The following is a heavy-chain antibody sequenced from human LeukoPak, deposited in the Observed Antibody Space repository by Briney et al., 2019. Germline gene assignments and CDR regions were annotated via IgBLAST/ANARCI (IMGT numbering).Heavy chain of an antibody. CDR1: GYTFNSFG. Sequence: ASVKVSCKTSGYTFNSFGITWVRQAPGQGLEWMGWISGYDGNTHSAQKFQGRVTMTTDTSTATGYMEVTGLRSDDTAVYFCARGNRGYSDHWGQGTLVTVSS. V-gene: IGHV1-18*01. J-gene: IGHJ4*02. CDR3: ARGNRGYSDH. CDR2: ISGYDGNT. D-gene: IGHD2/OR15-2a*01.